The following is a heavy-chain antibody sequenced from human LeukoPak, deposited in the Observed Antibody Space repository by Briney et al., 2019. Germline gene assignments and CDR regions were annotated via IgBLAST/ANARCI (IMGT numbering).Heavy chain of an antibody. D-gene: IGHD6-19*01. CDR2: IIPIFGTA. Sequence: SVKVSCKASGGTFSSYTITWVRQAPGQGLEWMGGIIPIFGTANYAQKFQGRVTITADESTSTAYMELSSLRFEDTAVYYCARAGSSGWDYYFDYWGQGTLVTVSS. J-gene: IGHJ4*02. V-gene: IGHV1-69*01. CDR1: GGTFSSYT. CDR3: ARAGSSGWDYYFDY.